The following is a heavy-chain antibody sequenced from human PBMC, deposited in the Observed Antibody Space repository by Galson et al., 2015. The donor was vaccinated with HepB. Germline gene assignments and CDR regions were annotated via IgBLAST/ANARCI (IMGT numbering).Heavy chain of an antibody. CDR3: AKDPAVSYHDFWTENYFLGEFDY. V-gene: IGHV3-23*01. D-gene: IGHD3/OR15-3a*01. J-gene: IGHJ4*02. CDR2: ISGSGITT. CDR1: GFTFSTYA. Sequence: LRLSCAASGFTFSTYAMSWVRQAPGKGLEWVSTISGSGITTYYADSMKGRFTISRDNSKNTLYLQMNSLRVEDTAVYHCAKDPAVSYHDFWTENYFLGEFDYWGRGTLVTVPS.